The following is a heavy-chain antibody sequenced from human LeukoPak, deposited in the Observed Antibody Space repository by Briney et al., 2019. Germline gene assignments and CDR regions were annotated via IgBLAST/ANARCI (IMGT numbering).Heavy chain of an antibody. Sequence: GGSLRLSCAASGFTFSSYAMSWVRQAPGKGLEWVSAISDSGGSTYYADSVKGRFTISRDNSKNTLYLQMNSLRAEDTAVYYCAKAPDYGDYGSFAFDIWGQGTMVTVSS. V-gene: IGHV3-23*01. D-gene: IGHD4-17*01. CDR1: GFTFSSYA. CDR2: ISDSGGST. J-gene: IGHJ3*02. CDR3: AKAPDYGDYGSFAFDI.